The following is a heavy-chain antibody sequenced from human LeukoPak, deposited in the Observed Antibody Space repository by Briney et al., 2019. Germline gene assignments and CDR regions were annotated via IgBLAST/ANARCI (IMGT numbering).Heavy chain of an antibody. V-gene: IGHV1-46*01. CDR2: INPSGGST. CDR1: GYTFTNYY. D-gene: IGHD3-22*01. J-gene: IGHJ4*02. CDR3: ARRSAYYYDSSGYDNYYFDY. Sequence: GASVKVSCKASGYTFTNYYMHWVRQAPGQGPEWMGIINPSGGSTNYAQKFQGRVTMTRDTSTSTVYMELSSLRSEDTAVYYCARRSAYYYDSSGYDNYYFDYWGQGTLVTVSS.